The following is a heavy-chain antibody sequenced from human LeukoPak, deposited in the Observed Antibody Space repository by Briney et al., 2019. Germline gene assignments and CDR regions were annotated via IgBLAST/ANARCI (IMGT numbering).Heavy chain of an antibody. CDR3: TRGGGSHDY. V-gene: IGHV6-1*01. Sequence: SQTLSLTFAISGDSVSTNSAGWNWIRQSPSRGLEWLGRTYYRSKWYNDYAVSVKSRITINPDTSKNQFSLQLNSVTPEDTAVYYCTRGGGSHDYWGQGTLVTVSS. CDR1: GDSVSTNSAG. CDR2: TYYRSKWYN. J-gene: IGHJ4*02. D-gene: IGHD1-26*01.